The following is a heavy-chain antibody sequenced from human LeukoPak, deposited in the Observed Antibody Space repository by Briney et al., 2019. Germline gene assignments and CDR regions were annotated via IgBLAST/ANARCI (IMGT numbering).Heavy chain of an antibody. V-gene: IGHV1-2*02. D-gene: IGHD1-1*01. Sequence: ASVKVSCKASGYTFTGYYMHWVRQAPGQGLEWMGWINPNSGGTNYAQKFQGRVTMTRDTSISTAYMELSRLRSDDTAVYYCARVTPTGTTNLGYYYYMDVWGKGTTVTVSS. CDR3: ARVTPTGTTNLGYYYYMDV. CDR2: INPNSGGT. J-gene: IGHJ6*03. CDR1: GYTFTGYY.